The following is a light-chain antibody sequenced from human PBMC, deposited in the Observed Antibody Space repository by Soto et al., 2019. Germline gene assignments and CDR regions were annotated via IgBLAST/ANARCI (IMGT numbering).Light chain of an antibody. CDR3: QQYGSSPGT. Sequence: PGERATLSCRASQSVRSNFLAWYQHKPGQAPRLLISGASSRATGVPDRFSGSGSGTDFTLTISRLEPEDFALYSCQQYGSSPGTFGQGTKLEIE. CDR1: QSVRSNF. J-gene: IGKJ2*02. V-gene: IGKV3-20*01. CDR2: GAS.